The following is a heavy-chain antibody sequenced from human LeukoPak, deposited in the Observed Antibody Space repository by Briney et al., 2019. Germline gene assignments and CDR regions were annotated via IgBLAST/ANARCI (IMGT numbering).Heavy chain of an antibody. V-gene: IGHV4-34*01. Sequence: SETLSLTCAVYGGSFSGYYWSWIRQPPGKGLEWIGEINHSGSTNYNPSLKSRVTISVDTSKNQFSLKLSSVTAADTAVYYCARGRRPRRAGGYCSSTSCSPRGYYYYYMDVWGKGTTVTVSS. J-gene: IGHJ6*03. D-gene: IGHD2-2*01. CDR1: GGSFSGYY. CDR2: INHSGST. CDR3: ARGRRPRRAGGYCSSTSCSPRGYYYYYMDV.